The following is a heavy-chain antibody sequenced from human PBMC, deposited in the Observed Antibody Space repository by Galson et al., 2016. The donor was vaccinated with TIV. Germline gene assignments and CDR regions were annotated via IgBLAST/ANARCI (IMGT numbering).Heavy chain of an antibody. V-gene: IGHV4-39*07. Sequence: LSLTCTVSGDSISNSRYYWGWLRQPPGKGLEWIGEIHQSGTTNYNPSLKSRVTMSVDKSKNQVSLKVNSVTAADTAVYYCAKFISGLYGMDVWGQGTTVTVSS. D-gene: IGHD2/OR15-2a*01. CDR1: GDSISNSRYY. J-gene: IGHJ6*02. CDR3: AKFISGLYGMDV. CDR2: IHQSGTT.